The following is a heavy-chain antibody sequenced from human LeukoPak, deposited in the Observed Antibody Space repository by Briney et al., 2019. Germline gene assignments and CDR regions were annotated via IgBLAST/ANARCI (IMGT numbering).Heavy chain of an antibody. CDR1: GYTFTSYG. V-gene: IGHV1-18*01. D-gene: IGHD4-17*01. CDR2: IGAYNGNT. Sequence: ASVRVSCKASGYTFTSYGISWVRQAPGQGLEWMGWIGAYNGNTNYAQKLQGRVTMTTDTSTSTAYMELRSLRSDDTAVYYCARSNYVDYDYGDYYFDYWGQGTLVTVSS. J-gene: IGHJ4*02. CDR3: ARSNYVDYDYGDYYFDY.